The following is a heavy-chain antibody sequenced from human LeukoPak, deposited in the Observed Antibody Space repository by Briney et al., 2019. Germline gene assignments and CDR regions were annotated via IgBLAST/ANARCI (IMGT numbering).Heavy chain of an antibody. CDR3: ARDQRRTGSKSWFDP. Sequence: ASVKVSCKASGYTFTGYYMHWVRQAPGQGLEWMGWINLNSGGTNYAQKFQGRVTMTRDTSISTAYMELSRLRSDDTAVYYCARDQRRTGSKSWFDPWGQGTLVTVSS. CDR2: INLNSGGT. CDR1: GYTFTGYY. V-gene: IGHV1-2*02. J-gene: IGHJ5*02. D-gene: IGHD1-26*01.